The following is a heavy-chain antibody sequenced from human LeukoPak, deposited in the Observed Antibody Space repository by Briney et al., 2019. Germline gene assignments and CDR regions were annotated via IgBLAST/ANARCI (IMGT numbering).Heavy chain of an antibody. Sequence: GGSLRLSCAASGFTFRTYNMNWVRQAPGKGLEWVSSISSSSSYIYYADSVKGRFTISRDNAKNSLYLQMNSLRAEDTAVYYCARHRGYYYDSPDAFDIWGQGTMVTVSS. CDR2: ISSSSSYI. V-gene: IGHV3-21*01. CDR3: ARHRGYYYDSPDAFDI. CDR1: GFTFRTYN. D-gene: IGHD3-22*01. J-gene: IGHJ3*02.